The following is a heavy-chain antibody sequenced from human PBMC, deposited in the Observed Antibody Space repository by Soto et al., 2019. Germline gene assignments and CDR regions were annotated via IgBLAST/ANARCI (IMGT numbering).Heavy chain of an antibody. V-gene: IGHV3-21*01. CDR2: ISSSRSYI. CDR1: GFSFSSYS. J-gene: IGHJ5*02. CDR3: ARDYCSSTSCYYP. D-gene: IGHD2-2*01. Sequence: EVQLVESGGGLVKPGGSLRLSCAASGFSFSSYSMNWVRQAPGKGLEWVASISSSRSYIYYADSVKGRFTIARDNAKNSLYLQMNSMRAEETAVYYCARDYCSSTSCYYPWGQGALVTVSS.